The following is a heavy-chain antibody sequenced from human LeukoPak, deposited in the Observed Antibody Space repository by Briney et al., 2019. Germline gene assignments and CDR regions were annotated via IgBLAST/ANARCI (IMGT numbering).Heavy chain of an antibody. CDR1: GGSISNTNW. CDR3: SRENGAFSPFGY. CDR2: ISLTGLT. J-gene: IGHJ4*02. Sequence: SETLSLTCGVSGGSISNTNWWSWVRQPPGQGLEWIGEISLTGLTHYNPSLESRVTVSPDKSKNQLSLNLTSVTAADTAVYYCSRENGAFSPFGYWGQGTLVTVLS. D-gene: IGHD2-8*01. V-gene: IGHV4-4*02.